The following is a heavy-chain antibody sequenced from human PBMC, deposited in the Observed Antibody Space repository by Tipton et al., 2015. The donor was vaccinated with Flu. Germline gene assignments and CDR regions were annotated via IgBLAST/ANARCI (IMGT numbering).Heavy chain of an antibody. J-gene: IGHJ4*02. CDR2: IYTTGST. Sequence: TLSLTCTVSGGSISSGSYYWSWIRQPARKGLEWIGRIYTTGSTNYNPSLKSRVTISADTSKNKFSLELRSVTAADTAVYYCARIYYYGSGDYYLDSWGQGTLVTVSS. CDR1: GGSISSGSYY. D-gene: IGHD3-10*01. V-gene: IGHV4-61*02. CDR3: ARIYYYGSGDYYLDS.